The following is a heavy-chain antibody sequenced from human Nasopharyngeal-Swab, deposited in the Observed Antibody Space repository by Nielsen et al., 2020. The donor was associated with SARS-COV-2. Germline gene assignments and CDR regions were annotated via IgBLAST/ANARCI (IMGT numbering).Heavy chain of an antibody. D-gene: IGHD3-10*01. CDR2: IYYSGST. CDR3: ARPSPSVGVLWFGELSYAFEI. J-gene: IGHJ3*02. V-gene: IGHV4-39*01. Sequence: SETLSLTCTVSGGSISSSSYYWGWIRQPPGKGLEWIGSIYYSGSTYYNPSLKSRVTISVDTSKNQFSLKLSSVTAADTAVYYCARPSPSVGVLWFGELSYAFEIWGQGTVVTVSS. CDR1: GGSISSSSYY.